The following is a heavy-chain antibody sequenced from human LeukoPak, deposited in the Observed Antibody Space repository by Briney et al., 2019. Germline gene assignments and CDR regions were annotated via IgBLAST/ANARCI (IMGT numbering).Heavy chain of an antibody. Sequence: GASVKVSCKASGYTFTSYGISWVRQAPGQGLEWMGWINPNSGGTNYAQKFQGRVTMTRDTSISTAYMELSRLRSDDTAVYYCARGSAYYYDSSGLGACDIWGQGTMVTVSS. CDR3: ARGSAYYYDSSGLGACDI. V-gene: IGHV1-2*02. CDR2: INPNSGGT. D-gene: IGHD3-22*01. J-gene: IGHJ3*02. CDR1: GYTFTSYG.